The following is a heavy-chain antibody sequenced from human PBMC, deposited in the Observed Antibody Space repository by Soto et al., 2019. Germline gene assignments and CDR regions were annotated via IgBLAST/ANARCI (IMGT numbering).Heavy chain of an antibody. J-gene: IGHJ4*02. CDR2: IYGGGTS. Sequence: EVQLVETGGGLIQPGGSLRLSCAASEFTVSSNHMSWVRQAPGKGLEWVSLIYGGGTSYYADYVRGRFTISRDNSKNTLYLQMNSLRAEDTAVYYCARILNRAPTNWGQGTLVTVSS. CDR1: EFTVSSNH. V-gene: IGHV3-53*02. CDR3: ARILNRAPTN.